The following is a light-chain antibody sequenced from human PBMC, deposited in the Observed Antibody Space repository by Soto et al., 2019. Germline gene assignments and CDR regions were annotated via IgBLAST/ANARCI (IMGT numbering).Light chain of an antibody. CDR2: GNS. CDR1: SSNIGAGYD. CDR3: SSYTSSSTLV. V-gene: IGLV1-40*01. J-gene: IGLJ1*01. Sequence: QSLLTQPPSLSGAPGQRVTTSCTGSSSNIGAGYDVHWYQQLPGTAPKLLIYGNSNRPSGVPDRFPGSKSGNTASLTISGLQAEDEADYYCSSYTSSSTLVFGTGTKVTVL.